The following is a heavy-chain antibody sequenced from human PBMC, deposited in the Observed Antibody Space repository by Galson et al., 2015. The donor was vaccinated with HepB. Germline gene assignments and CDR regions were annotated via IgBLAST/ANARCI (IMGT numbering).Heavy chain of an antibody. J-gene: IGHJ6*02. CDR1: GYDFSDFY. CDR2: INPNSGVT. Sequence: SVKVSCKASGYDFSDFYIHWVRQAPGQGLEWMGWINPNSGVTRYADKFQGGVTMTRDTSITTAYLELRRLKSDDTAVYYCATALRGNNYGRDYHGMDVWDQGTTVTVSS. V-gene: IGHV1-2*02. D-gene: IGHD5-18*01. CDR3: ATALRGNNYGRDYHGMDV.